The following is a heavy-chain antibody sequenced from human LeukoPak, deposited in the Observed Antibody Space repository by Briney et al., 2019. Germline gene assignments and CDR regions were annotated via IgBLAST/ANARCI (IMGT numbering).Heavy chain of an antibody. CDR3: ARDLWNFYDSSGYYRDFDY. Sequence: GASVKLSCKASGFSFISYGFSWVRQAPGQGLEWMGWIGGYDGDRHYAQQFQGRATITTHTSTSTAYMELRSLRSDDTAVYYCARDLWNFYDSSGYYRDFDYWGQGTLVTVSS. J-gene: IGHJ4*02. D-gene: IGHD3-22*01. CDR1: GFSFISYG. V-gene: IGHV1-18*01. CDR2: IGGYDGDR.